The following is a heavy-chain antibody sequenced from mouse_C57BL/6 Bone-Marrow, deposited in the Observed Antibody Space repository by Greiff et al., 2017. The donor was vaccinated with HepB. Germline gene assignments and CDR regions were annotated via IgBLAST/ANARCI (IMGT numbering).Heavy chain of an antibody. Sequence: EVKLVESGGGLVKPGGSLKLSCAASRFTFSDYGMHWVRQAPEKGLEWVAYISSGSSTIYYADTVKGRFTISRDNAKNTLFLQMTSLRSEDTAMYYCGGAPYYAMDYWGQGTSVTVSS. CDR1: RFTFSDYG. J-gene: IGHJ4*01. CDR2: ISSGSSTI. V-gene: IGHV5-17*01. CDR3: GGAPYYAMDY.